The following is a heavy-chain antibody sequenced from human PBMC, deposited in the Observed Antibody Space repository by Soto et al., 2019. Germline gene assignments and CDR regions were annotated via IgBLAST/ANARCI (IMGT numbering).Heavy chain of an antibody. CDR1: GFTFSSYW. V-gene: IGHV3-7*05. J-gene: IGHJ4*02. CDR3: ARLTAAGGVDQFDY. Sequence: GGSLRLSYAASGFTFSSYWMTWVRQAPGKGLEWVANIKEDGSEQYQVDSVKGRFTFSRDNAKKTLYLQMNSLRVEDTAVYYCARLTAAGGVDQFDYWGQGTLVTVSS. D-gene: IGHD6-13*01. CDR2: IKEDGSEQ.